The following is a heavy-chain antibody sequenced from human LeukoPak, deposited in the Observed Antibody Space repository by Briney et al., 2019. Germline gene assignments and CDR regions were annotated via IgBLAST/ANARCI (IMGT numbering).Heavy chain of an antibody. J-gene: IGHJ3*02. D-gene: IGHD3-22*01. CDR2: VSYSGTT. CDR1: GGSISSFY. Sequence: SETLSLTCTVSGGSISSFYWSWIRQPPGKGLEWVGCVSYSGTTNYNPSLRSRVTLSVDTSKSHFSLKLSSVTAADTAVYYCARHRDSSALEAFDIWGQGTLVTVSS. V-gene: IGHV4-59*08. CDR3: ARHRDSSALEAFDI.